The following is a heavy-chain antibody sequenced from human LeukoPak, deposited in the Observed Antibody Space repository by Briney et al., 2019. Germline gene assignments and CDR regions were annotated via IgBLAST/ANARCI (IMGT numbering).Heavy chain of an antibody. CDR2: IYYSGST. J-gene: IGHJ6*03. D-gene: IGHD5-18*01. CDR3: ARQMDTAMVTGHYYYYMDV. CDR1: GGSISSYY. Sequence: SETPSLTCTVSGGSISSYYWSWIRQPPGKGLEWNGYIYYSGSTNYNPSLKSRVTISVDTSKNQFSLKLSSVTAADTAVYYCARQMDTAMVTGHYYYYMDVWGKGTTVTVSS. V-gene: IGHV4-59*08.